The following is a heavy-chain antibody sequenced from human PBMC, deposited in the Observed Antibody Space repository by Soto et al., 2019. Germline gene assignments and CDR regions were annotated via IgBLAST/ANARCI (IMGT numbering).Heavy chain of an antibody. J-gene: IGHJ5*02. Sequence: ASVKVSCTASGDTFSTYGFSWVRRAPGQGLEWVGWIGAHNSDTTYAQKFQGRVTMTTDTSTTTSYMELRSLTSDDTAVYFCAVHRATPGVALSNWFGPWGQGSLVTVSS. CDR1: GDTFSTYG. V-gene: IGHV1-18*01. D-gene: IGHD3-10*01. CDR3: AVHRATPGVALSNWFGP. CDR2: IGAHNSDT.